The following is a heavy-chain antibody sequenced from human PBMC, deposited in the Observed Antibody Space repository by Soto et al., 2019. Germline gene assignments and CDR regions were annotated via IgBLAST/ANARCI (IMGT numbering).Heavy chain of an antibody. J-gene: IGHJ3*02. D-gene: IGHD2-15*01. CDR1: GGSISSYY. Sequence: QVQLQESGPGLVKPSETLSLTCTVSGGSISSYYWSWIRQPPGKGLEWIGYIYYSGSTNYNPSLQSRVTISVHTSKNQFSLKLSSVTAVDTAVYYCARARIPVADDAFDIWGQGTMVTVSS. CDR2: IYYSGST. V-gene: IGHV4-59*01. CDR3: ARARIPVADDAFDI.